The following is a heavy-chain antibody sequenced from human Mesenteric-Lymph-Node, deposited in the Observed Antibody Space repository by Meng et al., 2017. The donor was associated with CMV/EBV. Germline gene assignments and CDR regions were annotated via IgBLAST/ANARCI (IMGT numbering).Heavy chain of an antibody. Sequence: FTSYDVNWVRQATGQGLEWMGGIIPIFGTANYAQKFQGRVTITADESTSTAYMELSSLRSEDTAVYYCARDESYYDILTGYPLNGFDPWGQGTLVTVSS. CDR3: ARDESYYDILTGYPLNGFDP. J-gene: IGHJ5*02. V-gene: IGHV1-69*01. CDR1: FTSYD. D-gene: IGHD3-9*01. CDR2: IIPIFGTA.